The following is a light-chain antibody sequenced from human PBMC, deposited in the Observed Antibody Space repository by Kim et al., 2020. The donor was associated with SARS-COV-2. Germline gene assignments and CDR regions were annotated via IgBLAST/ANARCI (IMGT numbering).Light chain of an antibody. V-gene: IGKV3-20*01. CDR1: QSVPSNY. CDR2: GAS. CDR3: HQYGSSSS. J-gene: IGKJ2*01. Sequence: SLSPGERATLSCRASQSVPSNYLAWYQHKPGQTPRLLIYGASSRATGIPDRFSGSGSGTDFTLTISRLEPEDFAMYYCHQYGSSSSFGQGTKLEI.